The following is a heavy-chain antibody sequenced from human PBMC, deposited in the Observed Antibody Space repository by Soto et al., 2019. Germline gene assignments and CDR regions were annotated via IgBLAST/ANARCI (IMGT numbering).Heavy chain of an antibody. V-gene: IGHV3-21*01. CDR2: ISGTGVYI. J-gene: IGHJ5*02. Sequence: GGSLRLSCVASGFTFSNYNMNWVRQAPGKGLEWVSHISGTGVYIHYADAVKGRFTISRDNAKSSVYLQMNSLRAEDTAVYYCAREGALKPFSSWGQGALVTVS. CDR3: AREGALKPFSS. CDR1: GFTFSNYN.